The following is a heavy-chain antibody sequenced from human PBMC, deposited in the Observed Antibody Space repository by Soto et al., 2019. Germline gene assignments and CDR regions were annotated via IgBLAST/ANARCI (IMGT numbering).Heavy chain of an antibody. CDR2: ISSSSSYT. V-gene: IGHV3-21*05. D-gene: IGHD1-1*01. Sequence: PGGSLRLSCAASGFTFSSYSMNWVRQAPGKGLEWVSYISSSSSYTNYADSVKGRFTISRDDAKDSLYLQMNSLRAEDTAVYYCARDRTAPKRGYKYYGLDVWGQGTTVTVSS. CDR1: GFTFSSYS. J-gene: IGHJ6*02. CDR3: ARDRTAPKRGYKYYGLDV.